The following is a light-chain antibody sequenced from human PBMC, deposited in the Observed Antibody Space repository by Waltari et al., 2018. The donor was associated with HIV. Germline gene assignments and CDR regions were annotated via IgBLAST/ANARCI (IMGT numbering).Light chain of an antibody. J-gene: IGLJ1*01. V-gene: IGLV1-47*01. CDR3: TGWDASLSEYV. CDR2: KNI. Sequence: QSVLTQPPSASGTPGQRVTISCSGSFSNIGSDNVYWFQHLPGTAPKRLIYKNIHRPAGVPDRFSGSKSGTSASLAISGLRSEDEGDYYCTGWDASLSEYVFGTGTRVTVL. CDR1: FSNIGSDN.